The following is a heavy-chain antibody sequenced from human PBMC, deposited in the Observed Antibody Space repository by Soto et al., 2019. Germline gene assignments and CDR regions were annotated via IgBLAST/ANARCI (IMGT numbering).Heavy chain of an antibody. CDR3: ARDYGAGGYYEY. Sequence: ASVKVSCKASGYTFTSSGISWGRQAPGQGLEWMGWISAYNGNTNYAQKLQGRVTMTTDTSTSTAYMELRSLRSDDTAVYYCARDYGAGGYYEYWGQGTLVTVSS. J-gene: IGHJ4*02. CDR1: GYTFTSSG. D-gene: IGHD3-10*01. CDR2: ISAYNGNT. V-gene: IGHV1-18*01.